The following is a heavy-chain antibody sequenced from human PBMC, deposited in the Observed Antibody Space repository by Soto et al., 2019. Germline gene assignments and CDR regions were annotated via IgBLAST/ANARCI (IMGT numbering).Heavy chain of an antibody. Sequence: QVQLVQSGAEVKKPGSSVKVSCKASGGTFSSYAISWVRQATGQGLEWMGWMNPNSGNTGYAQKFQGRVTMTRNTSLSTAYMELSSLRSEDTAVYYCARGPRLGSWNDYEWGQGTLVTVSS. V-gene: IGHV1-8*02. J-gene: IGHJ4*02. CDR2: MNPNSGNT. CDR3: ARGPRLGSWNDYE. CDR1: GGTFSSYA. D-gene: IGHD1-1*01.